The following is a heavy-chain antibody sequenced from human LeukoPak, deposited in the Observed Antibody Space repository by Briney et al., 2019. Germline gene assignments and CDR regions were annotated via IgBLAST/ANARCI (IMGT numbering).Heavy chain of an antibody. J-gene: IGHJ3*02. CDR2: IYYSGST. CDR3: ASRGEFDI. D-gene: IGHD3-16*01. Sequence: TPSETLSLTCTVSGGSISSSSYYWGWIRQPPGKGLEWIGSIYYSGSTYYNPSLKSRVTISVDTSKNQFSLKLSSVIAADTAVYYCASRGEFDIWGQGTMVTVSS. V-gene: IGHV4-39*01. CDR1: GGSISSSSYY.